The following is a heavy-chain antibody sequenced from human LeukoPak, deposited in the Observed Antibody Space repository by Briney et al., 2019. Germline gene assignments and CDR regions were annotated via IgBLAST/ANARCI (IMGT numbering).Heavy chain of an antibody. D-gene: IGHD4-17*01. Sequence: SETLSLTCAVSGVSFGDYYWAWVRQTPGKGLEWIGEINHSGYTNDSPPLKSRVTLSIDTSRKQFSLNLRSVTVADAGIYYCTRMTTGHDYWGQGTLVTVSS. CDR1: GVSFGDYY. V-gene: IGHV4-34*01. CDR3: TRMTTGHDY. CDR2: INHSGYT. J-gene: IGHJ4*02.